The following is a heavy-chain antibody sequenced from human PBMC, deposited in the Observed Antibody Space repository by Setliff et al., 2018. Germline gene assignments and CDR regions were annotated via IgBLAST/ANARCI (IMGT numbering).Heavy chain of an antibody. Sequence: SETLSLTCTVSGGSISSYYWSWIRQPPGKGLEWIGYIYTSGSTNYNPSLKSRVTISVDTSKNQFSLKLSAVTAADTAVYFCAREDGANYYYYYMDIWGKGTTVTVSS. V-gene: IGHV4-4*08. D-gene: IGHD2-8*01. CDR2: IYTSGST. CDR3: AREDGANYYYYYMDI. CDR1: GGSISSYY. J-gene: IGHJ6*03.